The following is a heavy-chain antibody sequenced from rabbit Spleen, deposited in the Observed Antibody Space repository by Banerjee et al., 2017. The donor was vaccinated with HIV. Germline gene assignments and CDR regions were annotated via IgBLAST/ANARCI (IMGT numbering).Heavy chain of an antibody. D-gene: IGHD6-1*01. CDR1: GFDFSSDA. J-gene: IGHJ4*01. CDR3: ARYYSYGYVGFAYVTMGDFNL. CDR2: IYGGSSGSP. V-gene: IGHV1S40*01. Sequence: QSLEESGGGLVQPEGSLTLTCKASGFDFSSDAMCWVRQAPGKGPEWIACIYGGSSGSPYYASWAKGRFTISKSSSTTVTLQMTSLTAADTATYFCARYYSYGYVGFAYVTMGDFNLWGQGTLVTVS.